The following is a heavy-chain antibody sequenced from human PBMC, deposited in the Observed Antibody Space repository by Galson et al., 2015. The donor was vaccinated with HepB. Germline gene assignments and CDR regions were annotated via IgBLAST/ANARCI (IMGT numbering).Heavy chain of an antibody. CDR3: ATEGEGAYFDY. D-gene: IGHD2-21*01. V-gene: IGHV1-69*08. J-gene: IGHJ4*02. Sequence: SVKVSCKASGGTLSRHTMNWVRQAPGQGLEWMGGIIPILGTPHYAQKFQGRVTITADKLTNIDYMELSSLRSDDTAVYYCATEGEGAYFDYWGQGTLVTVSS. CDR1: GGTLSRHT. CDR2: IIPILGTP.